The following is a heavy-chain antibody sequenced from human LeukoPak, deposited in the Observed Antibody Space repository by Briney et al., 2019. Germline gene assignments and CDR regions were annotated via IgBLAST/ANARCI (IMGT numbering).Heavy chain of an antibody. Sequence: ASVKVSCKASGYTFTGYYMHWVRQAPGQGLEWMGWINPNSGGTNYAQKFQGRVTMTRDTSTSTVYMELSSLRSEDTAVYYCARDPSSQNWFDPWGQGTLVTVSS. CDR1: GYTFTGYY. CDR3: ARDPSSQNWFDP. CDR2: INPNSGGT. J-gene: IGHJ5*02. V-gene: IGHV1-2*02.